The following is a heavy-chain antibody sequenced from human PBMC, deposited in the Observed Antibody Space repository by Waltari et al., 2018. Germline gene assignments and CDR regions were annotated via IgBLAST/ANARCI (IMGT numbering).Heavy chain of an antibody. CDR1: GYTFTGYY. V-gene: IGHV1-2*02. CDR3: ARALLNAYCGGDCYSLYFDY. D-gene: IGHD2-21*01. J-gene: IGHJ4*02. Sequence: QVQLVQSGAEVKKPGASVKVSCKASGYTFTGYYMNWVPQAPGPGLGWMGWINPDSGGTNYAQKFQGRVTMTRDTSISTAYMELSRLRSDDTAVYYCARALLNAYCGGDCYSLYFDYWGQGTLVTVSS. CDR2: INPDSGGT.